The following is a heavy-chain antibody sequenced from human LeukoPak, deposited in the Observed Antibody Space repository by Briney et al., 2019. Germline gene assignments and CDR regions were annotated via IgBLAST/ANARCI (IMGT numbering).Heavy chain of an antibody. D-gene: IGHD6-19*01. Sequence: GLSLRLSCAASGFTSSSYWMSWVRQAPGKGLEWVANIKHDGSERNYMESVKGRFTISGDNAKNSLHLQMNNLRAEDTAVYYCAAGSGWSIEYWGQGTLVTVSS. CDR1: GFTSSSYW. CDR3: AAGSGWSIEY. CDR2: IKHDGSER. V-gene: IGHV3-7*03. J-gene: IGHJ4*02.